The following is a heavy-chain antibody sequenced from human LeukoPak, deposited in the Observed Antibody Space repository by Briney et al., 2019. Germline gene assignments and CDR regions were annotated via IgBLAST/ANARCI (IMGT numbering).Heavy chain of an antibody. CDR3: AREMVRKLFHYYGMDV. CDR1: GYSFSDSY. V-gene: IGHV1-2*02. Sequence: ASVKVSCKASGYSFSDSYIHWVRQAPGQGLEWMGWINPNSGGTDYAQQFQGGVTLTSDASISTVSMELDRLRSDDTAVYYCAREMVRKLFHYYGMDVWGQGTMVTVSS. D-gene: IGHD3-10*01. J-gene: IGHJ6*02. CDR2: INPNSGGT.